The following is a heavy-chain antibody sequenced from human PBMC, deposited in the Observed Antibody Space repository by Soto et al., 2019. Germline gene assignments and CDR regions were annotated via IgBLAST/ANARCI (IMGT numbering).Heavy chain of an antibody. D-gene: IGHD2-8*01. Sequence: QVQLVESGGGVVQPGRSLRLSCAASGSIFRGYGMHWIRQAPGKGLEWVAVIRFDGSNINYADSVMGRFTISRDNSKNTLYVEMNSLRVEDTAVYYCARDGVGVTAFWGYLDYWGQGTLVTVSS. V-gene: IGHV3-33*01. CDR1: GSIFRGYG. CDR2: IRFDGSNI. CDR3: ARDGVGVTAFWGYLDY. J-gene: IGHJ4*02.